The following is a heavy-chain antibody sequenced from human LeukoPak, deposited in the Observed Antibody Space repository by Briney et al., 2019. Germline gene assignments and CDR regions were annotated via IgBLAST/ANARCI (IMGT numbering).Heavy chain of an antibody. CDR3: ASTRFVNWIHFGYMDV. Sequence: SETLSLTCTVSGGSISSSSYYWGWIRQSPVKGLEWIASIYHSGSKYYNPSLKSRVTISLDMSKNQFSLQVSSVTAADAAVYYCASTRFVNWIHFGYMDVWGKGTTVTVSS. V-gene: IGHV4-39*07. CDR1: GGSISSSSYY. D-gene: IGHD5-18*01. J-gene: IGHJ6*03. CDR2: IYHSGSK.